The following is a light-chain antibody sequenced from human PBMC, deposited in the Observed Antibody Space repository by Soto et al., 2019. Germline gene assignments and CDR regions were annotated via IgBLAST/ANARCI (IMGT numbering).Light chain of an antibody. CDR3: QQYVSSPWA. J-gene: IGKJ1*01. CDR1: QSVTNYF. Sequence: EIELAQSPGTLSSSLGERATLSCRASQSVTNYFLAWYQQKPGQPPRLLISGASRRASGIPERFTGSGSGTYFTLTISSLEPEDVGVYYCQQYVSSPWAFGQGTKVEI. CDR2: GAS. V-gene: IGKV3-20*01.